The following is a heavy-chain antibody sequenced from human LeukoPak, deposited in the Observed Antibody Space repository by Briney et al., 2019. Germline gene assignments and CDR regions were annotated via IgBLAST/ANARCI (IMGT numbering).Heavy chain of an antibody. CDR2: IYYSGPT. J-gene: IGHJ4*02. D-gene: IGHD6-19*01. Sequence: SETLSLTCTVSGGSISSLTYYWGWIRQPPGKGLEWIASIYYSGPTYYSPSLKSRVTISVNRSNNQFSLRLTSVTAADTAVYFCAGYSSGWSSGGGYWGQGTLVIVSS. CDR3: AGYSSGWSSGGGY. V-gene: IGHV4-39*01. CDR1: GGSISSLTYY.